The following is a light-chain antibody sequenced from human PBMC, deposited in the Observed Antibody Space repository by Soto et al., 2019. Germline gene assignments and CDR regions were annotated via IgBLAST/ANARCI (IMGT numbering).Light chain of an antibody. J-gene: IGKJ4*01. CDR3: LQDHNYPLT. V-gene: IGKV1-6*02. Sequence: AIQMAQAPSSLSASVGDRVTITCRASQGIGNDVGWFQQKPGKAPKLLIYAAATLQSEVPSRFNGSRSGTDFTLNISSLQPEDFATYYCLQDHNYPLTFGGGTKVEIK. CDR2: AAA. CDR1: QGIGND.